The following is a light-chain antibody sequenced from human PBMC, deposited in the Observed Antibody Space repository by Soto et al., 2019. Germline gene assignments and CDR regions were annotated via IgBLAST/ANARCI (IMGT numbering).Light chain of an antibody. CDR2: ENN. J-gene: IGLJ3*02. Sequence: QSVLTQPPSVSAAPGQKVIISCSGSSSNIGKSYVAWFQHLPGTAPKLLIYENNRRPSGIPDRFSGSKSGTSATLGITGLQTGDEADYYCATWDRSLISGPNWVFGGGTKLTVL. V-gene: IGLV1-51*02. CDR1: SSNIGKSY. CDR3: ATWDRSLISGPNWV.